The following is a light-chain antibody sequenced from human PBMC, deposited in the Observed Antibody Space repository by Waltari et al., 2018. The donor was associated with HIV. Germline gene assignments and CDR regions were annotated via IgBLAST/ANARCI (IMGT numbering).Light chain of an antibody. CDR2: VNSDGSR. CDR1: SGHSTYA. V-gene: IGLV4-69*01. CDR3: QTWGTGSQV. Sequence: HLVLTQSPSASASLRASFKPTCPLSSGHSTYAIAWHQQQPQKGPRHFMRVNSDGSRSKGDGIPDLFSGSGSGAARYLTSSSLQSEDEAEYYCQTWGTGSQVFGGGTKLTVL. J-gene: IGLJ3*02.